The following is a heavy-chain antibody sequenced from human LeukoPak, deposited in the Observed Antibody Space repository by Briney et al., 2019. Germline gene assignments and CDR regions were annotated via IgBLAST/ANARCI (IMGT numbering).Heavy chain of an antibody. V-gene: IGHV1-18*01. CDR3: AIAPNYYDSSGYKIDY. D-gene: IGHD3-22*01. CDR1: GYTFTSYG. Sequence: ASVKVSCKASGYTFTSYGISWVRQAPGQGLEWMGWISAYNGNTNYAQKLQGRVTMTTDTSTSTAYMDLRSLRSDDTAVYYCAIAPNYYDSSGYKIDYWGQGTLVTVSS. CDR2: ISAYNGNT. J-gene: IGHJ4*02.